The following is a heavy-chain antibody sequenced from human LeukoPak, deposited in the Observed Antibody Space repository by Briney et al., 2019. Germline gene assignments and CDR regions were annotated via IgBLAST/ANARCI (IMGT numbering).Heavy chain of an antibody. D-gene: IGHD4-17*01. CDR3: AKANYGDYVGGSGSYPAYYFDY. Sequence: GGSLRLSCAASGFTFSSYAMSWVRQAPGKGLEWGSAISGSGGSTYYADSVKGRFTISRDNSKNTLYLQMNSLRAEDTAVYYCAKANYGDYVGGSGSYPAYYFDYWGQGTLVTVSS. V-gene: IGHV3-23*01. CDR2: ISGSGGST. J-gene: IGHJ4*02. CDR1: GFTFSSYA.